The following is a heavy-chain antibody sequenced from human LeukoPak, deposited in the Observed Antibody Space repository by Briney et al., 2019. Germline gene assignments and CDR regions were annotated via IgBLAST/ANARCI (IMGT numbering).Heavy chain of an antibody. J-gene: IGHJ1*01. D-gene: IGHD3-16*02. Sequence: ASVKVSCKTSGYTFSSYDINWVRQATGQGLEWMGWMNPNSGNTGYAQKFQGRVTMTRNTSISTAYMELSSLRSEDTAVYYCVVVGGWGSYRYEYLQHWGEGTLVTVYS. CDR3: VVVGGWGSYRYEYLQH. V-gene: IGHV1-8*02. CDR1: GYTFSSYD. CDR2: MNPNSGNT.